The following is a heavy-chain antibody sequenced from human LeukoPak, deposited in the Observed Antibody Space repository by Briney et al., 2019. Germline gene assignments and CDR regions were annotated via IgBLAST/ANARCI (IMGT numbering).Heavy chain of an antibody. CDR3: AREYGSGSYYFDY. Sequence: GGSLRLACAASGFSFSSYWMNWFRQSPGKGLEWVASIKQDGSLIYYVDSVKGRFTISRDNAKNSLYLEMNRLRVEDTAVYYCAREYGSGSYYFDYWGQGTLVTVSS. CDR1: GFSFSSYW. D-gene: IGHD3-10*01. V-gene: IGHV3-7*03. CDR2: IKQDGSLI. J-gene: IGHJ4*02.